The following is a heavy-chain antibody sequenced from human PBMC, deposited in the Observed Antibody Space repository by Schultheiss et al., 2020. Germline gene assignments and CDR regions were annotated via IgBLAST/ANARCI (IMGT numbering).Heavy chain of an antibody. V-gene: IGHV4-31*03. CDR1: GGSISSGGYY. D-gene: IGHD2-15*01. Sequence: SETLSLTCTVSGGSISSGGYYWSWIRQHPGKGLEWIGYIYYSGSTYYNPSLKSRVTISVDTSKNQFSLKLSSVTAADTAVYYCAREEGCSGGSCYSDYYYGMDVWGKGTTVTV. CDR2: IYYSGST. J-gene: IGHJ6*04. CDR3: AREEGCSGGSCYSDYYYGMDV.